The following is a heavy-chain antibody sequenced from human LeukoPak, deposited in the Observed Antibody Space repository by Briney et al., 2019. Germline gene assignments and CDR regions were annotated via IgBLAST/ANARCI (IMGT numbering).Heavy chain of an antibody. J-gene: IGHJ6*03. D-gene: IGHD3-22*01. CDR2: IYTSGNT. CDR3: ARDGGYSRGYSYYYMDV. Sequence: SQTLSLTCGVSGGSISSGSYYWSWIRQPAGEGLEWIGRIYTSGNTNYNPSLKSRVTISIDTSKNQFSLKLNSVTAADTAVYYCARDGGYSRGYSYYYMDVWGKGTTVTVSS. CDR1: GGSISSGSYY. V-gene: IGHV4-61*02.